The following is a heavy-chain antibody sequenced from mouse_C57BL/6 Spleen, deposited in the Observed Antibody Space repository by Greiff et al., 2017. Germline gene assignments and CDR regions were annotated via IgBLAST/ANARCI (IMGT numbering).Heavy chain of an antibody. V-gene: IGHV1-69*01. Sequence: QVQLQQPGAELVMPGASVKLSCKASGYTFTSYWMHWVKQRPGQGLEWIGEIDPSDSYTNYNQKFKGKSTLTVDKSSSTAYMQLSSLTSEDSAVYYCARDTGGNGHYCDDWGQGTTLTVSS. CDR3: ARDTGGNGHYCDD. J-gene: IGHJ2*01. CDR2: IDPSDSYT. D-gene: IGHD1-1*02. CDR1: GYTFTSYW.